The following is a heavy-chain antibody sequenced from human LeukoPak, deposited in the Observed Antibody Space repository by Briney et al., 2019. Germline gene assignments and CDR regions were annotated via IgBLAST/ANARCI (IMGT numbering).Heavy chain of an antibody. CDR2: INHSGST. CDR3: ARGVRYYDSSGYYLDY. CDR1: GGSFSGYY. Sequence: SETLSLTCAVYGGSFSGYYWSWIRQPPGKGLEWIGEINHSGSTNYNPSLKSRVTMSVDTSKNQFSLKLSSVTAADTAVYYCARGVRYYDSSGYYLDYWGQGTLVTVSS. J-gene: IGHJ4*02. D-gene: IGHD3-22*01. V-gene: IGHV4-34*01.